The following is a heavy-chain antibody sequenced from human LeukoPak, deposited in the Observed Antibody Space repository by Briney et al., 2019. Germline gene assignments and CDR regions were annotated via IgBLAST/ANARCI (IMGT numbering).Heavy chain of an antibody. CDR1: GYSFASYW. D-gene: IGHD2-15*01. J-gene: IGHJ2*01. CDR2: VYPGDSDS. Sequence: GESLKISCQGSGYSFASYWIGWVRQMPGKGLEWVGIVYPGDSDSRYSPSFQGQVTISADKFISTAYLQWSSLKASDTAMYYCARRGTGYCSGGSCSGGGYFDLWGRGTLVTVSS. CDR3: ARRGTGYCSGGSCSGGGYFDL. V-gene: IGHV5-51*01.